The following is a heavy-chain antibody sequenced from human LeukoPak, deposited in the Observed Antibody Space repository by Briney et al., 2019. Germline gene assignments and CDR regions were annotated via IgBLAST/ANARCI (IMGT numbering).Heavy chain of an antibody. CDR3: ARARSSSSWREGAFDI. CDR1: GGSISSGSYY. V-gene: IGHV4-61*02. CDR2: IYTSGST. Sequence: SQTLSLTCTVSGGSISSGSYYWSWIRQPAGKGLEWIGRIYTSGSTNYNPSLKSRVTISVDTSKNQFSLKLSSVTAADTAVYYCARARSSSSWREGAFDIWGQGTMVTVSS. J-gene: IGHJ3*02. D-gene: IGHD6-13*01.